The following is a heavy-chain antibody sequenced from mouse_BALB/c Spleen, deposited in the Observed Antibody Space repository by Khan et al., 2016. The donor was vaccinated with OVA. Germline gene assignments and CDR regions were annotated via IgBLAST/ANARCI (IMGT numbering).Heavy chain of an antibody. CDR3: PSHLTGSFDY. V-gene: IGHV5-6*01. CDR2: ISSDGDYT. J-gene: IGHJ3*01. Sequence: EVELVESGGDLVKPGGSLKLSCAASGLTFSSYSMSWVRQTPDKRLEWVASISSDGDYTYYSDSVKGRFTISRDNAKNTLYLQMSSMKSEDTAMYYCPSHLTGSFDYWGQGTLVTVSA. CDR1: GLTFSSYS. D-gene: IGHD4-1*01.